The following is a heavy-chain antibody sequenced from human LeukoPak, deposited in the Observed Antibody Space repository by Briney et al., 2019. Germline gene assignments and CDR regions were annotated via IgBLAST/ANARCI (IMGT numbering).Heavy chain of an antibody. CDR3: GRAFPPLRTSSAGDL. V-gene: IGHV3-21*01. J-gene: IGHJ1*01. Sequence: GEPLRLSCSASGFSFSDYDMNWVRQAPGKGLEWVSAISGRSSHIYYGESVKGRFTISRDNAKNSLYLQIDSLGVEDTAVYYCGRAFPPLRTSSAGDLWGQGTLVIVSS. D-gene: IGHD3-16*01. CDR2: ISGRSSHI. CDR1: GFSFSDYD.